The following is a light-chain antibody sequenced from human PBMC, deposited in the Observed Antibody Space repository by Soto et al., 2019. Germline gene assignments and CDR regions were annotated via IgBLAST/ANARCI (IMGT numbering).Light chain of an antibody. CDR2: RAS. CDR3: QHSYSSPPRT. J-gene: IGKJ1*01. CDR1: QSISTY. V-gene: IGKV1-39*01. Sequence: DIQMTQSPSSLSASVGDRVTISCRASQSISTYLNWYQQKPGTAPRLLIYRASTVKTGVPPRFSGSGSGRDFTLTISSLRPDDIATYFCQHSYSSPPRTFGPGTKVDIK.